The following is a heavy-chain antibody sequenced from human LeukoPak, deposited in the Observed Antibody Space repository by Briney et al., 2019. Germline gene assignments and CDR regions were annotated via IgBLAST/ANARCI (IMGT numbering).Heavy chain of an antibody. V-gene: IGHV4-59*01. J-gene: IGHJ5*02. CDR2: IYYSGTT. CDR3: ARDRAMPTAPGYWFDP. CDR1: GDSITTYF. D-gene: IGHD2-2*01. Sequence: SETLSLTCTVSGDSITTYFWSWIRQPPGKGLEWIGYIYYSGTTNYNPSLKSRVTISVDTSKSQVFQKLSSVADADTVVYYWARDRAMPTAPGYWFDPWGQGTLVTVSS.